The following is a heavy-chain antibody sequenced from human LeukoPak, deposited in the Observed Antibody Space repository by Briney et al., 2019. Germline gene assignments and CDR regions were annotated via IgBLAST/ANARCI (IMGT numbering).Heavy chain of an antibody. V-gene: IGHV1-3*01. CDR1: GYTFTSYA. J-gene: IGHJ6*02. CDR3: ARDPGIAAAGTWYYYYGMDV. D-gene: IGHD6-13*01. CDR2: INAGNGNT. Sequence: GASVKVSCKASGYTFTSYAMHWVRQAPGQRLEWMGWINAGNGNTKYSQKFQGRVTITRDTSASTAYMELSSLRSEDTAVYYCARDPGIAAAGTWYYYYGMDVWGQGTTVTVSS.